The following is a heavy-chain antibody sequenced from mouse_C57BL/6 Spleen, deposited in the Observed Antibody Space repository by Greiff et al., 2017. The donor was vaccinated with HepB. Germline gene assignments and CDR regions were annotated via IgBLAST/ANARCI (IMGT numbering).Heavy chain of an antibody. D-gene: IGHD2-1*01. V-gene: IGHV5-12*01. CDR1: GFTFSDYY. Sequence: DVMLVESGGGLVQPGGSLKLSCAASGFTFSDYYMYWVRQTPEKRLEWVAYISNGGGSTYYPDTVKGRFTISRDNAKNTLYLQMSRLKSEDTAMYYCARHRGNYDWYFDVWGTGTTVTVSS. J-gene: IGHJ1*03. CDR2: ISNGGGST. CDR3: ARHRGNYDWYFDV.